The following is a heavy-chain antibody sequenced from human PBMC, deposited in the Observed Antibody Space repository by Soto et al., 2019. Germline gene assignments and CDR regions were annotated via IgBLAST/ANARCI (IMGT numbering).Heavy chain of an antibody. CDR2: IKQDGSEK. CDR1: GFTFSSYA. D-gene: IGHD6-6*01. Sequence: GGSLILSCAASGFTFSSYAMHWVRQAPGKGLEWVANIKQDGSEKYYVDSVKGRFTISRDNAKNSLYLQMNSLRAEDTAVYYCARDPLPQIAARPQYFDYWGQGTLVTVSS. J-gene: IGHJ4*02. CDR3: ARDPLPQIAARPQYFDY. V-gene: IGHV3-7*01.